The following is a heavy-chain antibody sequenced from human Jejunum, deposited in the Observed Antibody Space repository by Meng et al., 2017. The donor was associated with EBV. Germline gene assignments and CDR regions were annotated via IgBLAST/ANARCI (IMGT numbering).Heavy chain of an antibody. CDR3: ARDKRGAGYCHDY. CDR1: GFTLEDYG. D-gene: IGHD2-2*03. V-gene: IGHV3-20*01. J-gene: IGHJ4*02. Sequence: RLVVLGGGVVRPGGSLRLSCVASGFTLEDYGMNWVRQVPGKGLEWVATINWDGRRTGYADSVKGRFTISRDNAKNSLYLQMNSLRAEDTALYHCARDKRGAGYCHDYWGQGTLVTVSS. CDR2: INWDGRRT.